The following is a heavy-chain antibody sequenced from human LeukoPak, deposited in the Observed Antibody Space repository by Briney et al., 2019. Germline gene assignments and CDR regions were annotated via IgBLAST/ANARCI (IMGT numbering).Heavy chain of an antibody. CDR1: GFIFSSYG. Sequence: GGSLRLSCAASGFIFSSYGMHWVRQAPGKGLEWVAVISYDGSNKYYADSVKGRFTISRDNSKNTLYLQMTSLRAEDTAVYYCAKQGLSNYYFDHWGQGTLVTVSS. V-gene: IGHV3-30*18. D-gene: IGHD1-7*01. J-gene: IGHJ4*02. CDR2: ISYDGSNK. CDR3: AKQGLSNYYFDH.